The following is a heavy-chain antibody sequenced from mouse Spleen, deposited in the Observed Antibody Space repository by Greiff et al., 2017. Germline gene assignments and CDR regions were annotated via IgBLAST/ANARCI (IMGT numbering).Heavy chain of an antibody. Sequence: EVKLMESGGGLVKPGGSLKLSCAASGFTFSDYGMHWVRQAPEKGLEWVAYISSGSSTIYYADTVKGRFTISRDNAKNTLFLQMTSLRSEDTAMYYCARPAYYGSWFAYWGQGTLVTVSA. CDR3: ARPAYYGSWFAY. J-gene: IGHJ3*01. CDR1: GFTFSDYG. V-gene: IGHV5-17*01. D-gene: IGHD2-9*01. CDR2: ISSGSSTI.